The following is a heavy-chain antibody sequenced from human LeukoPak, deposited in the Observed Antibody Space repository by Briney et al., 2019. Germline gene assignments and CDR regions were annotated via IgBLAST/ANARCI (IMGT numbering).Heavy chain of an antibody. J-gene: IGHJ4*02. V-gene: IGHV3-30*18. CDR3: AKDHRLGAGGPDY. CDR1: GFTFSSYS. Sequence: GGSLRLSCAASGFTFSSYSMNWVRQAPGKGLEWVAVISYDGSNKYYADSVKGRFTISRDNSKNTLYLQMNSLRAEDTAVYYCAKDHRLGAGGPDYWGQGTLVTVSS. D-gene: IGHD3-16*01. CDR2: ISYDGSNK.